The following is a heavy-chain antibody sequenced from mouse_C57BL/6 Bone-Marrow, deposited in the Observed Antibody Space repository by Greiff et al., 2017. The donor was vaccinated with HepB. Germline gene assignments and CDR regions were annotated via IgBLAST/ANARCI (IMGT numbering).Heavy chain of an antibody. CDR3: ARVGDGYYYFDY. D-gene: IGHD2-3*01. CDR1: GYTFTSYW. J-gene: IGHJ2*01. V-gene: IGHV1-64*01. CDR2: IHPNSGST. Sequence: QVQLQQPGAELVKPGASVKLSCKASGYTFTSYWMHWVKQRPGQGLEWIGMIHPNSGSTNYNEKFKSKATLTVDKSSSTAYMQLSSLTSEDSAVYYCARVGDGYYYFDYWGQGTTLTVSS.